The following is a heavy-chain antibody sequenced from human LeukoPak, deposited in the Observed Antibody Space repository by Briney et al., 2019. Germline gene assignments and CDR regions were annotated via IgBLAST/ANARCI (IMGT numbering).Heavy chain of an antibody. CDR1: GFTFSNYG. Sequence: AGGSQRLSCAASGFTFSNYGMNWGRQAPGKGLEWVSIITSGVGITYYADSVKGRFTISRDNSKNTLYLQMNSLRAEDTAVYFCARDRGGYEFFDSWGQGILVTVSS. V-gene: IGHV3-23*01. CDR3: ARDRGGYEFFDS. D-gene: IGHD5-12*01. CDR2: ITSGVGIT. J-gene: IGHJ4*02.